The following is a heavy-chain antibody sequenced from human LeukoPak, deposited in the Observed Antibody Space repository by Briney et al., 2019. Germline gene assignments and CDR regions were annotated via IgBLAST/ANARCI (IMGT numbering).Heavy chain of an antibody. CDR1: GGSISSDNYY. V-gene: IGHV4-39*07. Sequence: SETLSLTCTVSGGSISSDNYYWGWIRQSPGKGLEWIGDIYYSGITYYNPSLKSRVALSVDTSKNRFSLKMSSVTAADTAVYYCARENIVSTRDFDYWGQGTLVTVSS. J-gene: IGHJ4*02. CDR3: ARENIVSTRDFDY. CDR2: IYYSGIT. D-gene: IGHD5/OR15-5a*01.